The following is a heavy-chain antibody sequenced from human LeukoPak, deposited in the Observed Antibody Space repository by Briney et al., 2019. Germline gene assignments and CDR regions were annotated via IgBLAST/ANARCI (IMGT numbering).Heavy chain of an antibody. CDR1: GFTFSSYW. CDR3: PRDAVVVALDY. J-gene: IGHJ4*02. V-gene: IGHV3-7*01. D-gene: IGHD2-15*01. Sequence: GGSLRLSCAASGFTFSSYWMSWVRQAPGKGLEWVANIKQDGSEKYCVDSVKARFTISRHNAKNSLYLQMSSLITEDTCVYYCPRDAVVVALDYWGQGTLVTVSS. CDR2: IKQDGSEK.